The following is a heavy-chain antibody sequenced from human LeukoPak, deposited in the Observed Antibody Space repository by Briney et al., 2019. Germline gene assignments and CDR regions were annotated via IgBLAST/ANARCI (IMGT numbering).Heavy chain of an antibody. V-gene: IGHV3-21*01. D-gene: IGHD3-10*01. J-gene: IGHJ1*01. Sequence: PGGSLRLSCAASGFAFSSYSMNWVRQAPGKGLEWVPSISSSSSYIYYADSVKGRFTISRDNAKNSLYLQMNSLRAEDTAVYYCVDYGSGSLGYFQHWGQGTLVTVSS. CDR1: GFAFSSYS. CDR2: ISSSSSYI. CDR3: VDYGSGSLGYFQH.